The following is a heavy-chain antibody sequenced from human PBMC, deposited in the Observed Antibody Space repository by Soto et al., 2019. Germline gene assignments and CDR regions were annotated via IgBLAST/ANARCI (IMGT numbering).Heavy chain of an antibody. V-gene: IGHV3-30*04. CDR2: ISYDGSNK. Sequence: GGSLRLSCAASGFTFSSYAMHWVRQAPGKGLEWVAVISYDGSNKYYADSVKGRFTISRDNSKNTLYLQMNSLRAEDTAVYYGARAGSSSWFDYWGQGTLVTVSS. D-gene: IGHD6-13*01. J-gene: IGHJ4*02. CDR3: ARAGSSSWFDY. CDR1: GFTFSSYA.